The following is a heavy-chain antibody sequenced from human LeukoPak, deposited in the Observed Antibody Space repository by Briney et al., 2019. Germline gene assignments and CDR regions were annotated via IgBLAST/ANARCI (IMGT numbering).Heavy chain of an antibody. J-gene: IGHJ6*03. CDR2: INWNGGST. Sequence: GGSLRLSCAASGFTFDDYGMSWVRQAPGKGLEWVSGINWNGGSTGYADSVKGRFTISRDNAKNSLYLQMNSLRAEDTAVYYCARDFDRRTRKIGRDSLYYYYYYMDVWGKGTTVTVSS. CDR3: ARDFDRRTRKIGRDSLYYYYYYMDV. CDR1: GFTFDDYG. V-gene: IGHV3-20*04. D-gene: IGHD3-9*01.